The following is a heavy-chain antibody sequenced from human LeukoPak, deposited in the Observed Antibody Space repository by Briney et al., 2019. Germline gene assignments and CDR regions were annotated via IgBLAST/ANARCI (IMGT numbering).Heavy chain of an antibody. CDR1: GFTFSSYG. V-gene: IGHV3-30*18. CDR3: AKGPTPLRFLEWLEYFQH. Sequence: PGGSLRLSCAASGFTFSSYGMHWVRQAPGKGLEWVAVVSNDGSNQYSPDSMKGRFTISRDNSKNTLYLQMNSLRAEDTAVYYCAKGPTPLRFLEWLEYFQHWGQGTLVTVSS. D-gene: IGHD3-3*01. J-gene: IGHJ1*01. CDR2: VSNDGSNQ.